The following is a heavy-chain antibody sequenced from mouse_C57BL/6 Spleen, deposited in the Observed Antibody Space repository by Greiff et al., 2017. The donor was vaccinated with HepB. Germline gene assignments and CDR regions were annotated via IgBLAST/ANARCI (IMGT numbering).Heavy chain of an antibody. V-gene: IGHV1-69*01. CDR1: GYTFTSYW. D-gene: IGHD3-1*01. Sequence: VKLQQPGAELVMPGASVKLSCKASGYTFTSYWMHWVKQRPGQGLEWIGEIDPSDSYTNYNQKFKGKSTLTVDKSSSTAYMQLSSLTSEDSAVYYCARSRADSKRFAYWGQGTLVTVSA. CDR3: ARSRADSKRFAY. J-gene: IGHJ3*01. CDR2: IDPSDSYT.